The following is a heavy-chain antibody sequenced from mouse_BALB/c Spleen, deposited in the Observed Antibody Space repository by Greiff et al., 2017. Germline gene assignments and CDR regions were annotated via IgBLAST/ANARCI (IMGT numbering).Heavy chain of an antibody. CDR2: IWSGGST. D-gene: IGHD2-1*01. V-gene: IGHV2-2*02. J-gene: IGHJ3*01. CDR1: GFSLTSYG. Sequence: QVQLKESGPGLVQPSQSLSITCTVSGFSLTSYGVHWVRQSPGKGLEWLGVIWSGGSTDYNAAFISRLSISKDNSKSQVFFKMNSLQANDTAIYYCARGGPSRNSWFAYWGQGTLVTVSA. CDR3: ARGGPSRNSWFAY.